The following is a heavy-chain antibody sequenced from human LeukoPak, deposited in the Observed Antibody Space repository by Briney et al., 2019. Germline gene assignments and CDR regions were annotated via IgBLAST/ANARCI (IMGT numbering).Heavy chain of an antibody. CDR3: ARDEGSSWYQYYFDY. CDR1: GGTFISYA. CDR2: IIPIFGTT. V-gene: IGHV1-69*06. D-gene: IGHD6-13*01. J-gene: IGHJ4*02. Sequence: GASVKVSCKASGGTFISYAISWVRQAPGQGLEWMGGIIPIFGTTNYAQKFQDRVTITADKSTSTAYMELRSLRSDDTAVYYCARDEGSSWYQYYFDYWGQGTLVTVSS.